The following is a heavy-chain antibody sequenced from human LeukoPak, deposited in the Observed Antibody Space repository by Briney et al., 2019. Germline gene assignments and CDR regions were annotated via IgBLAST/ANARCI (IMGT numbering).Heavy chain of an antibody. J-gene: IGHJ4*02. Sequence: ASVKVSCKASGYTLTDYFMHRVRQARGQGLEWMGWINPNSGATSYAQKFQGRVTMTRDTSISTAYMELSRLRSDDTAVYYCARDNSLMVYDYWGQGSLVTVSS. V-gene: IGHV1-2*02. CDR1: GYTLTDYF. CDR3: ARDNSLMVYDY. D-gene: IGHD2-8*01. CDR2: INPNSGAT.